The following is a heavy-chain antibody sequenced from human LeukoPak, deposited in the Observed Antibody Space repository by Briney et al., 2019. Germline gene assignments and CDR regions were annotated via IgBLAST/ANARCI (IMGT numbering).Heavy chain of an antibody. J-gene: IGHJ6*03. CDR2: IMPLFNTA. CDR3: ARVDRSHFYLDV. CDR1: GGTFSSYT. Sequence: GSSVKVSCKASGGTFSSYTITWVRQAPGQGLEWMGGIMPLFNTANYAQQFQGRVTMTTDESTSTAYLELRSLRFEATAMYSCARVDRSHFYLDVWGKGTTVTVSS. V-gene: IGHV1-69*05.